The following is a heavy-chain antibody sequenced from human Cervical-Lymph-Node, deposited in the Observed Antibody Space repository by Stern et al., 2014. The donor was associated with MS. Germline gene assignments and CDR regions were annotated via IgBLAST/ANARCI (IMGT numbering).Heavy chain of an antibody. Sequence: QVQLVQSGSEVKKPGASVKLSCKTSGYTFTDYGITWVRQAPGQGLEWMGRIGATTGDTHYPRRVQGRVTMTTDTSTRTAYMELRSLTSDDTAVYYCSRDWGQVHIISDFWGQGTLVTVSS. CDR2: IGATTGDT. V-gene: IGHV1-18*01. CDR1: GYTFTDYG. J-gene: IGHJ4*02. CDR3: SRDWGQVHIISDF. D-gene: IGHD3-16*01.